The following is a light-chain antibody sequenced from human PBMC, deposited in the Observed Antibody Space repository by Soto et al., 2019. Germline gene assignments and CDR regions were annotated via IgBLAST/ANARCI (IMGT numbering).Light chain of an antibody. Sequence: QPVLTQPPSVSGAPGQRVTISCTGSSSNIGAGYDVHWYQQLPGTAPKLLIYGNSNRPSGVPDRFSGSKSGTSASLAITGLQAEDEADYYCQSYDSSLSVVFGGGPKVTVL. J-gene: IGLJ2*01. CDR3: QSYDSSLSVV. CDR2: GNS. V-gene: IGLV1-40*01. CDR1: SSNIGAGYD.